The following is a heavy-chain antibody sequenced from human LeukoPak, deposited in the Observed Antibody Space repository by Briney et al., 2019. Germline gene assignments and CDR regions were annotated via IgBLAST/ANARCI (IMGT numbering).Heavy chain of an antibody. D-gene: IGHD3-3*01. CDR3: ARYDFWSGSSDFDY. Sequence: SVKVSCKASGGTFSSYSISWVRQAPGQGLEWMGGIIPIFGTANYAQKFQGRVTITADESTSTAYVELSSLRSEDTAVYYCARYDFWSGSSDFDYWGQGTLVTVSS. J-gene: IGHJ4*02. V-gene: IGHV1-69*13. CDR2: IIPIFGTA. CDR1: GGTFSSYS.